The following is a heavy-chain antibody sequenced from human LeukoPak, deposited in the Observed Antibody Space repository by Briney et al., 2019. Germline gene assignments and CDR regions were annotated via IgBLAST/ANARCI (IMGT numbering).Heavy chain of an antibody. V-gene: IGHV1-69-2*01. CDR3: ATGLMITFGEHQIDY. D-gene: IGHD3-16*01. CDR1: GYTFTDYY. CDR2: VDPEDGET. J-gene: IGHJ4*02. Sequence: ASVKVSCKVSGYTFTDYYMHLVQQAPGKGLEWMGLVDPEDGETIYAEKFQGRVTITADTSTDTAYMELSSLRSEDTAVYYCATGLMITFGEHQIDYWGQGTLVTVSS.